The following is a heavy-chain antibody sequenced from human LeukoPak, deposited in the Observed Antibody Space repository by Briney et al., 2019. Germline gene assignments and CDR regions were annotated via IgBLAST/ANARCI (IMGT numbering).Heavy chain of an antibody. CDR1: GFTFSSYA. Sequence: PGGSLRLSCAASGFTFSSYAMSWVRQAPGKGLEWVSAISGSGGSTYYADSVKGRFTISRDNSKNTLYLQMNSLRAEDTAVYYCAKDFPLYYYDSSGGQAATKEELDYWGQGTLVTVSS. CDR3: AKDFPLYYYDSSGGQAATKEELDY. V-gene: IGHV3-23*01. J-gene: IGHJ4*02. D-gene: IGHD3-22*01. CDR2: ISGSGGST.